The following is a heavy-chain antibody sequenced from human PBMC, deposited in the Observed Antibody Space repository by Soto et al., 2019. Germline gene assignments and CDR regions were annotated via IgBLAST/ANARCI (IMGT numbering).Heavy chain of an antibody. Sequence: SETLSLTCAVYGGSFSGYYWSWIRQPPGKGLEWIGEINHSGSTNYNPSLKSRVAISVDTSKNQFSLKLSSVTAADTAVYYCARGYSSGWYGAHYYYYGMDVWGQGTTVTVSS. J-gene: IGHJ6*02. D-gene: IGHD6-19*01. CDR2: INHSGST. V-gene: IGHV4-34*01. CDR1: GGSFSGYY. CDR3: ARGYSSGWYGAHYYYYGMDV.